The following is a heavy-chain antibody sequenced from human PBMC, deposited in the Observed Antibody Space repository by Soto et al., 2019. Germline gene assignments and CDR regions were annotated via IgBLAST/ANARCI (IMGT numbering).Heavy chain of an antibody. J-gene: IGHJ6*01. D-gene: IGHD3-3*01. V-gene: IGHV3-30-3*02. CDR3: ARAEPSSFGGFAASSYYGLDV. Sequence: QVQLVESGGGVVQPGRSLRLSCVASGFPLRTYALHWVRQAPGKGLEWMTVISYDGGNKYYADSVRGRFTISRDNSKNSVYLQMNTLRPDDTAVYFGARAEPSSFGGFAASSYYGLDVWGQGSAVTVAS. CDR1: GFPLRTYA. CDR2: ISYDGGNK.